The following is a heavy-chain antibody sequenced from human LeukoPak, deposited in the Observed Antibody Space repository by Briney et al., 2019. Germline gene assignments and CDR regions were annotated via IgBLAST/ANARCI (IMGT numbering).Heavy chain of an antibody. V-gene: IGHV4-4*07. Sequence: PSETLSLTCTVSGGSISSYYWSWIRQPAGKGLEWIGRIYTSGSTNYNPSLKSRVTMSVDTSKNQFSLKLSSVTAADTAVYYCARGPQNYDFWSGYSRYYYMDVWGKGTTVTVSS. CDR3: ARGPQNYDFWSGYSRYYYMDV. J-gene: IGHJ6*03. CDR1: GGSISSYY. CDR2: IYTSGST. D-gene: IGHD3-3*01.